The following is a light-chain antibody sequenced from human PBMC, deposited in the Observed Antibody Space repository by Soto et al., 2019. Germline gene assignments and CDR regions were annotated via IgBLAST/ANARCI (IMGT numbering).Light chain of an antibody. Sequence: QSALTQPASVSGSPGQSITMSCTGTSGDVGTYNLVSWYQHHPGKAPKLMIYEGSNRPSGVSHRFSGSQSGNTASLTISGLQAEDEADYYCSSYAGAVAFGGGTKVTVL. CDR2: EGS. V-gene: IGLV2-23*01. CDR1: SGDVGTYNL. J-gene: IGLJ2*01. CDR3: SSYAGAVA.